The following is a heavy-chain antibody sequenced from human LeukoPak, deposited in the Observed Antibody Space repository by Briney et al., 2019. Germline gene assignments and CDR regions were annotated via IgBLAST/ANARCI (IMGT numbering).Heavy chain of an antibody. CDR1: GFSFSTYT. J-gene: IGHJ4*02. V-gene: IGHV3-21*01. Sequence: KSGGSLRLSCATSGFSFSTYTMNWVRQAPGKGLEWVSSISSGSVSIYYADSVKGRFTISRDNAKNSLYLQMSSLRAEDTALYYCAKGGYYGSGYYFEYWGQGTLVTVSS. CDR2: ISSGSVSI. D-gene: IGHD3-10*01. CDR3: AKGGYYGSGYYFEY.